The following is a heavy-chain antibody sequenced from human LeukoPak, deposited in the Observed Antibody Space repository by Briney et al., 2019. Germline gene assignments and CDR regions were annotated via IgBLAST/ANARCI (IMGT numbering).Heavy chain of an antibody. Sequence: SVKVSCKASGGTLRRHTITWVRQAPGQGLERMGRIIPMMGIANYAQKFQGRATITADTSTDTAYMDLISLRSEDTAVYYCASRSHKTIVGADTREVGDYWGQGTLVTVSS. CDR2: IIPMMGIA. D-gene: IGHD6-19*01. J-gene: IGHJ4*02. CDR3: ASRSHKTIVGADTREVGDY. V-gene: IGHV1-69*02. CDR1: GGTLRRHT.